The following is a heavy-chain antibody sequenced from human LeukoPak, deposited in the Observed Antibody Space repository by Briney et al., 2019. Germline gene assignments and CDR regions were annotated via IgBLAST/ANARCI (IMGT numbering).Heavy chain of an antibody. D-gene: IGHD3-22*01. Sequence: GGSLRLSCAASGFTFSSYAMSWVRQAPGKGLEWVSGISGSGDNTYYADSVKGRFTISRDNSKNTLYLQMNSLRAEDTAVYYCAKDRYYYDSSGYYSRHWGQGTLVTVSS. J-gene: IGHJ4*02. CDR3: AKDRYYYDSSGYYSRH. CDR1: GFTFSSYA. V-gene: IGHV3-23*01. CDR2: ISGSGDNT.